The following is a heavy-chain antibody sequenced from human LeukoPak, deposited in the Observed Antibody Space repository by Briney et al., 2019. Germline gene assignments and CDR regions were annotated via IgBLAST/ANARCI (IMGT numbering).Heavy chain of an antibody. D-gene: IGHD1-14*01. CDR1: GFAFNTYA. V-gene: IGHV3-30-3*01. CDR3: ARTGGLQKFDW. J-gene: IGHJ4*02. Sequence: GGSLGLSCAASGFAFNTYAMHWVRQGPGKGLEWVSVISFDGNTIHYADSVKGRFTISRDNSKNTLFLQMDSLRAEDTAVYYCARTGGLQKFDWWGQGTLLSVSS. CDR2: ISFDGNTI.